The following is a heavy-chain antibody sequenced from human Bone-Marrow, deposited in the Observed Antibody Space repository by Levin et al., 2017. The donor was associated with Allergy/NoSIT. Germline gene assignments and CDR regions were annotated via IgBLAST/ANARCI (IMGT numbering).Heavy chain of an antibody. Sequence: KISCKTSGSTLGGYAVNWVRQAPGQGLEWLGGIIALYNTANYTQKFQDRITITMDESSTTVYMELRSLTSDDTAIYYCARGEGSDNWGQGTLVTVSS. CDR2: IIALYNTA. D-gene: IGHD3-10*01. CDR3: ARGEGSDN. V-gene: IGHV1-69*05. J-gene: IGHJ4*02. CDR1: GSTLGGYA.